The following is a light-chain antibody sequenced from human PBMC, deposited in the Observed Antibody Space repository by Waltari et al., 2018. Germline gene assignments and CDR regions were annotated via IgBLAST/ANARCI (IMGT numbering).Light chain of an antibody. J-gene: IGLJ3*02. CDR1: SSNIGAGYD. V-gene: IGLV1-40*01. CDR2: AYS. Sequence: QSVLTQPPSVSGAPGQRVTISCTGSSSNIGAGYDVHWYQQLPGAAPNLLISAYSNRPSGVPDRFYGARSGTSASLAITGLQAEDEADYYCQSYDSSLSAVFGGGTKLTVL. CDR3: QSYDSSLSAV.